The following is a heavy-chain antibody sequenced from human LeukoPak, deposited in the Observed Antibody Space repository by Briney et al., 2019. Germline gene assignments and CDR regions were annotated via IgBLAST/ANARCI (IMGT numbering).Heavy chain of an antibody. J-gene: IGHJ4*02. D-gene: IGHD1-26*01. CDR1: GFTFSSYA. V-gene: IGHV3-23*01. CDR3: AKDNRFVGATLADY. CDR2: ISGSGGST. Sequence: PGGSLRLSCAASGFTFSSYAMSWVRQAPGKGLEWVSAISGSGGSTYYADSVKGRFTISRDNSKNTLYLQMNSLRAEDTAVYYCAKDNRFVGATLADYWGQGTLVTVSS.